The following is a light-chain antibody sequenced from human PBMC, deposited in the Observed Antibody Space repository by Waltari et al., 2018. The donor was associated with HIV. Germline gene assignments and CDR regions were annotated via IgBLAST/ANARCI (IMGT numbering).Light chain of an antibody. J-gene: IGLJ3*02. CDR2: NNN. CDR3: AAWDDSLNAWV. V-gene: IGLV1-44*01. Sequence: QSVVTQPPSASGTPGQRVTISCSGSSSNIGSNTINWFQQLPGTAPKLLIYNNNRRPSWVPDRFSGSKSGTSASLAISGLQSDDEADFYCAAWDDSLNAWVFGGGTKLTVL. CDR1: SSNIGSNT.